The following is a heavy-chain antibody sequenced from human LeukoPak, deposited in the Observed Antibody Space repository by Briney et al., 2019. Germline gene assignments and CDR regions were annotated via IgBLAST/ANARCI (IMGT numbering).Heavy chain of an antibody. Sequence: GGSLRLSCAASGFTFSSYAMSWVRQAPGKGLEWVSAISGSGGSTYYADSVKGRFTISRDNSKNTLYLQMNSLRAEDTAVYYCAREGPWQQLDYYFHMDVWGKGTTVTVSS. V-gene: IGHV3-23*01. CDR1: GFTFSSYA. J-gene: IGHJ6*03. CDR2: ISGSGGST. D-gene: IGHD6-13*01. CDR3: AREGPWQQLDYYFHMDV.